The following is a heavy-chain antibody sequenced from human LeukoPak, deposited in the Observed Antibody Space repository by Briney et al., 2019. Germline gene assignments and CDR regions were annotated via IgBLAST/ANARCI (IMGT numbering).Heavy chain of an antibody. V-gene: IGHV3-66*01. D-gene: IGHD6-13*01. Sequence: GGSLRLSCATSGFSVSNNYMSWVRQAPGKGLEWVSVISSAGDTYYADSVKGRFSISRGTSKDTVFLEMNSLRAEDTAVYYCARVGYGSSWGERYYFDHWGQGAQVTVSS. CDR3: ARVGYGSSWGERYYFDH. CDR2: ISSAGDT. J-gene: IGHJ4*02. CDR1: GFSVSNNY.